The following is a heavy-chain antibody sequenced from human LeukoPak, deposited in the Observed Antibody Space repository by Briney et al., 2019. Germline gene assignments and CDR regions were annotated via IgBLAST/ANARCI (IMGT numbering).Heavy chain of an antibody. J-gene: IGHJ4*02. CDR2: SNSDGSST. CDR3: ARGEPGGY. D-gene: IGHD3-16*01. Sequence: GGSLRLSCAASGFTFSSYWMHWVRHAPGKGLVWVSRSNSDGSSTSYADSVKGRFTISRDKAKNTLYLQMNSLRAEDTAVYYCARGEPGGYWGQGTLVTVSS. V-gene: IGHV3-74*01. CDR1: GFTFSSYW.